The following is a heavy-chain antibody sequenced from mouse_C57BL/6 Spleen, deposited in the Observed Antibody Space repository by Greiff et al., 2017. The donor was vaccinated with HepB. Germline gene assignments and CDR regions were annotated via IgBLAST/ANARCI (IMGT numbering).Heavy chain of an antibody. V-gene: IGHV1-59*01. CDR3: ARWDSSGYYY. CDR1: GYTFTSYW. D-gene: IGHD3-2*02. CDR2: IDPSDSYT. Sequence: VQLQQPGAGLVRPGTSVKLSCKASGYTFTSYWMHWVKQRPGQGLEWIGVIDPSDSYTNYNQKFKGKATLTVDTSSSTAYMQLSSLTSEDSAVYYCARWDSSGYYYWGQGTSVTVSS. J-gene: IGHJ4*01.